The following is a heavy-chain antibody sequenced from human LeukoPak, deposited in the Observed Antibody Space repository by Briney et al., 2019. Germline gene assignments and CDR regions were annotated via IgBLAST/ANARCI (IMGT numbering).Heavy chain of an antibody. Sequence: PGGSLRLSCAASGFTVSSNYMSWVRQAPGKGLKWVSVIYSGGSTYYADSVKGRFTISRDNSKNTLYLQMNSLRAEDTAVYYCARDEETSRAPHYWGQGTLVTVSS. D-gene: IGHD3-10*01. V-gene: IGHV3-53*01. CDR3: ARDEETSRAPHY. J-gene: IGHJ4*02. CDR1: GFTVSSNY. CDR2: IYSGGST.